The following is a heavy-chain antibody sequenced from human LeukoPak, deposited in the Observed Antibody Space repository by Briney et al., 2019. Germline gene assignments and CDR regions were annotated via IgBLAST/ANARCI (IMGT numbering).Heavy chain of an antibody. D-gene: IGHD3-22*01. CDR3: ASLTTADAFDI. CDR2: IYDSGST. J-gene: IGHJ3*02. CDR1: GVSISSYY. Sequence: SETLSLTCTVSGVSISSYYWSWIRQPPGKGLEWIGYIYDSGSTNYNPSLKSRVTISVDTSKNQFSLKVSSVTAADTAVYYCASLTTADAFDIWGQGTMVTVSS. V-gene: IGHV4-59*01.